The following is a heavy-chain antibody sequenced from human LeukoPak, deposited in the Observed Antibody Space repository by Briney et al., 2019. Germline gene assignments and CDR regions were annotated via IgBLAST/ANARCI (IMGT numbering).Heavy chain of an antibody. CDR3: ARVQTYYDFWRGYTTTPYYYYYMDV. Sequence: PSETLSLTCTVSGGSISSYYWSWIRQPPGKGLEWIGYIYYSGSTNYNPSLKSRVTISVDTSKNQFSLKLSSVTAADTAVYYCARVQTYYDFWRGYTTTPYYYYYMDVGGKASTVTVSS. D-gene: IGHD3-3*01. V-gene: IGHV4-59*01. J-gene: IGHJ6*03. CDR2: IYYSGST. CDR1: GGSISSYY.